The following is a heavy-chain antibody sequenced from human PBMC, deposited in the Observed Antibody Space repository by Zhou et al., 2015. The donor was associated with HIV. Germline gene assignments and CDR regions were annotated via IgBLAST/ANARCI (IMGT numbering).Heavy chain of an antibody. J-gene: IGHJ5*02. Sequence: QMQLVQSGPEVKKPGTSVKVSCKASGFTFTSSAVQWVRQARGQRLEWIGWIVVGSGNTNYAQKFQERVTITRDMSTSTAYMELSSLRSEDTAVYYCAATYYDSSGYPNWFDPWGQGTLVTVSS. CDR1: GFTFTSSA. V-gene: IGHV1-58*01. CDR3: AATYYDSSGYPNWFDP. CDR2: IVVGSGNT. D-gene: IGHD3-22*01.